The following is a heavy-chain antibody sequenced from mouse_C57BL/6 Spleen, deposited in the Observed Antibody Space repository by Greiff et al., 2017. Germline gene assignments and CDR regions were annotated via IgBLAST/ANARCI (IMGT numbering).Heavy chain of an antibody. CDR2: IDPSDSET. CDR3: ARRGGNPLFYAMDY. Sequence: QVHVKQPGAELVRPGSSVKLSCKASGYTFTSYWMHWVKQRPIQGLEWIGNIDPSDSETHYNQKFKDKATLTVDKSSSTAYMQLSSLTSEDSAVYYCARRGGNPLFYAMDYWGQGTSVTVSS. J-gene: IGHJ4*01. V-gene: IGHV1-52*01. D-gene: IGHD1-1*01. CDR1: GYTFTSYW.